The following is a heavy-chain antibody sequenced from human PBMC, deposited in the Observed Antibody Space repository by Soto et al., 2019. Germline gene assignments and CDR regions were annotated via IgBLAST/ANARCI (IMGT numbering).Heavy chain of an antibody. Sequence: SETLSLTCTVSGGSISSSSYYWGWIRQPPGKGLEWIGYIHYSGTAHYNPSLKSRVTISVDTSRNQFSLKLTSVTAADTAVYYCARDIGGNNWNPNWFDSWGQGTQVTVSS. CDR1: GGSISSSSYY. V-gene: IGHV4-39*07. CDR3: ARDIGGNNWNPNWFDS. J-gene: IGHJ5*01. D-gene: IGHD1-20*01. CDR2: IHYSGTA.